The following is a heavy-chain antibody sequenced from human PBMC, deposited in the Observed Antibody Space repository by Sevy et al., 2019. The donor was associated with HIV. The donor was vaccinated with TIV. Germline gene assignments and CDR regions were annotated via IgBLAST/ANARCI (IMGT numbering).Heavy chain of an antibody. CDR1: GFSFSSDG. CDR2: IEYDGSNK. J-gene: IGHJ4*02. V-gene: IGHV3-30*02. CDR3: ANEGGGEGGDN. D-gene: IGHD2-21*01. Sequence: AGSLRLSCAASGFSFSSDGMHWVRQAPGKELEWMSYIEYDGSNKDYADSVKGRFTISRDNSKNTLYLQMNSLRVEDTAVFYCANEGGGEGGDNWGQGTLVTVSS.